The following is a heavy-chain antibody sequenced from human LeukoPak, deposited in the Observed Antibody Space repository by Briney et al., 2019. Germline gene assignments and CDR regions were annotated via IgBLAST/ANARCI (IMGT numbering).Heavy chain of an antibody. Sequence: SQTLSLTCVVSGGSIRNDDYYWSWLRQHPGKVLEWIGYIYYSGNTYYNPSLKSRVTISVDTSKSQFSLKLSSVTAADTAVYYCARYSMTTGFDYWGPGTLVSVSS. CDR2: IYYSGNT. D-gene: IGHD4-17*01. J-gene: IGHJ4*02. V-gene: IGHV4-31*11. CDR3: ARYSMTTGFDY. CDR1: GGSIRNDDYY.